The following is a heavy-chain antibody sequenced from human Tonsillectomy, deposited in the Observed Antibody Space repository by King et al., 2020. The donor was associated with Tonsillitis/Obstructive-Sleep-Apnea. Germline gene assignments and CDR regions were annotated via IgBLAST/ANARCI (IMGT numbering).Heavy chain of an antibody. CDR3: ASGRGYMDV. CDR2: ISYDGSNK. J-gene: IGHJ6*03. D-gene: IGHD3-10*01. CDR1: GFTFSSYA. Sequence: VQLVESGGGVVQPGRSLRLSCAASGFTFSSYAMHWVRQAPGKGLEWVAVISYDGSNKYYADSVKGRFTISRDNSKNTLYLQMNSLRAEDTAVYNCASGRGYMDVWGKGTTVTVSS. V-gene: IGHV3-30*04.